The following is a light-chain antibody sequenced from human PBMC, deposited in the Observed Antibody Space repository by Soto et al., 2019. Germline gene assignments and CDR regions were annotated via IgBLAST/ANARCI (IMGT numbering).Light chain of an antibody. CDR2: KAS. V-gene: IGKV1-5*03. Sequence: DIQMTQSPSTLSASVGDRVTITCRASQSISSWLAWYQQKPGKAPKLLMYKASSLESGVPSRFSGSGSGTEFTLTISRLQPDDFANYYWQQYNSYWTFGQGTKVEIK. CDR1: QSISSW. J-gene: IGKJ1*01. CDR3: QQYNSYWT.